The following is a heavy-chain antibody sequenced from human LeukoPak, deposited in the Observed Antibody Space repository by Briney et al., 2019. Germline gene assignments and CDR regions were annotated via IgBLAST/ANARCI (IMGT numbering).Heavy chain of an antibody. Sequence: SLRLSCAGSGFIFNNYAMHWVRQPPGKGLEWVSGISWNSGSIDYADSVKGRFTISRDNAKNSLYLQMNSLRADDTAVYYCVKDSPPRYSGSPPAYWGQGTLVTVSS. CDR2: ISWNSGSI. D-gene: IGHD1-26*01. J-gene: IGHJ4*02. CDR1: GFIFNNYA. V-gene: IGHV3-9*01. CDR3: VKDSPPRYSGSPPAY.